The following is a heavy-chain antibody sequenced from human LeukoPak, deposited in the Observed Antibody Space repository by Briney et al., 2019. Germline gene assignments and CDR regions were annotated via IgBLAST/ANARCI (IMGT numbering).Heavy chain of an antibody. CDR2: INHSGST. D-gene: IGHD6-19*01. CDR3: ARGRIAVAGTSERWFDP. V-gene: IGHV4-34*01. CDR1: GGSFSGYY. Sequence: PSETLSLTCAVYGGSFSGYYWSWIRQPPGKGLEWIGEINHSGSTNYNPSLKSRVTISVDTSKNQFSLKLSSVTAADTAVYYCARGRIAVAGTSERWFDPWGQGTLVTVSS. J-gene: IGHJ5*02.